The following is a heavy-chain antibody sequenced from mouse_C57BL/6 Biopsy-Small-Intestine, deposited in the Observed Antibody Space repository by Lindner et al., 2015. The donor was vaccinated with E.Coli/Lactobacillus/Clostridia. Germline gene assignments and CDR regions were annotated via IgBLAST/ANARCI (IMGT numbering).Heavy chain of an antibody. CDR3: ARYRYYGSSYHWYFDV. V-gene: IGHV3-8*01. CDR2: ISYSGST. J-gene: IGHJ1*03. Sequence: VQLQESGPGLQNLLRLCPSPVLSLATPSPVITGTGSGNSQGINLSTWGYISYSGSTYYNPSLKSRISITRDTSKNQYYLQLNPVTTEDTATYYCARYRYYGSSYHWYFDVWGTGTTVTVSS. D-gene: IGHD1-1*01. CDR1: ATPSPVIT.